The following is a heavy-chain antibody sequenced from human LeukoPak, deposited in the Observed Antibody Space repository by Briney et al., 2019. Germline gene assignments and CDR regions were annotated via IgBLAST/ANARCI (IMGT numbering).Heavy chain of an antibody. D-gene: IGHD1-26*01. CDR1: GFTFRTYW. V-gene: IGHV3-7*01. J-gene: IGHJ4*02. Sequence: GGSLRLSCAASGFTFRTYWMSWVRQAPGKGLEWVANMNQDGSEKYYVDSVKGRFTISRDNAKNSLYLQMNSLKAEDTAMYYCANGNYFDYWGQGTLVAVSS. CDR2: MNQDGSEK. CDR3: ANGNYFDY.